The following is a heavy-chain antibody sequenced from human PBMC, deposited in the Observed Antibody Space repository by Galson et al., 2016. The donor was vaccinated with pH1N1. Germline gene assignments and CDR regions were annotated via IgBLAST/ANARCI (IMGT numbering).Heavy chain of an antibody. CDR3: ARDLPSITVAGPMDS. CDR2: IKEDGTAS. J-gene: IGHJ4*02. Sequence: SLRLSCAASGFTFSHYWMTWVRQAPGKRLEWLAFIKEDGTASDYADSVKGRFTISRDNGKSSLYLQMSSLTGDDTAVYFCARDLPSITVAGPMDSCGRGTLVIVST. V-gene: IGHV3-7*01. D-gene: IGHD6-19*01. CDR1: GFTFSHYW.